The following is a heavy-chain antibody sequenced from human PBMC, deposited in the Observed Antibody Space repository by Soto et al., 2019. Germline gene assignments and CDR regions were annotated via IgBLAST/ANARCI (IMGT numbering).Heavy chain of an antibody. D-gene: IGHD3-22*01. Sequence: EVQLVESGGGLVQPGGSLRLSCAGSGLTLSDHYIDWVRQAPGKGLEWVGRSRDRAQGYSIADAASVKGRFTTSRDESKTSVYLQMNSLKTEDTAVYYCVRATYFSDSSGYTRCLDFWGQGSLVTVSS. J-gene: IGHJ4*02. CDR1: GLTLSDHY. CDR2: SRDRAQGYSI. CDR3: VRATYFSDSSGYTRCLDF. V-gene: IGHV3-72*01.